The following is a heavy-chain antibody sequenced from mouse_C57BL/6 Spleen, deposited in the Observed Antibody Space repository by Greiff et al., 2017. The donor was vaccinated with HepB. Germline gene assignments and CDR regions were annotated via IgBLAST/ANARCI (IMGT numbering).Heavy chain of an antibody. V-gene: IGHV5-9*01. CDR1: GFTFSSYT. D-gene: IGHD1-1*01. CDR3: ARRYYGSSRYAMDY. J-gene: IGHJ4*01. Sequence: EVQGVESGGGLVKPGGSLKLSCAASGFTFSSYTMSWVRQTPEKRLEWVATISGGGGNTYYPDSVKGRFTISRDNAKNTLYLQMSSLRSEDTALYYCARRYYGSSRYAMDYWGQGTSVTVSS. CDR2: ISGGGGNT.